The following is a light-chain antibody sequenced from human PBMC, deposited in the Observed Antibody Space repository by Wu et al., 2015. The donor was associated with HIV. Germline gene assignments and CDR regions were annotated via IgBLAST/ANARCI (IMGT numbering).Light chain of an antibody. Sequence: EIVLTQSPGTLSLSPGERATLSCRASQSVRSRDFAWFQQKPGQAPRLLIYSASSRAAGIPDRFSGSGSGTDFSLTISRLEPEDFAVYYCQQYDSSITLGQGTRLDIK. J-gene: IGKJ5*01. V-gene: IGKV3-20*01. CDR1: QSVRSRD. CDR3: QQYDSSIT. CDR2: SAS.